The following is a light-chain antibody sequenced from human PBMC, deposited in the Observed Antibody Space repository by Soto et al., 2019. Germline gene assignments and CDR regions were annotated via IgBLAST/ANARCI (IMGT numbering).Light chain of an antibody. Sequence: LTQPASVSGSPGQSIAISCTGTSSDVGGYNYVSWYQHHPGKAPKLMIYDVSNRPSGVSNRFSGSKSGNTASLTISGLQADDEADYYCSSYTSSSTLVFGGGTKVTVL. CDR2: DVS. V-gene: IGLV2-14*03. J-gene: IGLJ3*02. CDR1: SSDVGGYNY. CDR3: SSYTSSSTLV.